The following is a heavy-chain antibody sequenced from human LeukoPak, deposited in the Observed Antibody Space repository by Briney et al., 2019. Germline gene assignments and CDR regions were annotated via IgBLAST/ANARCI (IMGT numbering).Heavy chain of an antibody. CDR3: ARFRGPLPAAMGHYMDV. CDR2: PIFGTA. D-gene: IGHD2-2*01. V-gene: IGHV1-69*01. Sequence: PIFGTANYAQKFQGRVTITADESTSTAYMELSSLRSEDTAVYYCARFRGPLPAAMGHYMDVWGKGTTVTVSS. J-gene: IGHJ6*03.